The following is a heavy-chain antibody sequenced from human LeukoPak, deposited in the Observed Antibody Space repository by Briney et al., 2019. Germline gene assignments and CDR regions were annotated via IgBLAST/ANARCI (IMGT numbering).Heavy chain of an antibody. CDR2: ISYDGSNK. CDR1: GFALSSHW. V-gene: IGHV3-30*03. Sequence: PGGSLRLSCAASGFALSSHWMTWVRQAPGKGLEWVAVISYDGSNKYYADSVKGRFTISRDNSKNTLYLQMNSLRAEDTAVYYCAILANMDFDYWGQGTLVTVSS. J-gene: IGHJ4*02. CDR3: AILANMDFDY. D-gene: IGHD2/OR15-2a*01.